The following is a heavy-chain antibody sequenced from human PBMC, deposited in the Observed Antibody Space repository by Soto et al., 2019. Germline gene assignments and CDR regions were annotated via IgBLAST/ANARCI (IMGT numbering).Heavy chain of an antibody. CDR3: AQTLGSAVAGPGRFAL. V-gene: IGHV1-69*13. D-gene: IGHD6-19*01. Sequence: QVQLVQSGAEVKKPGSSVKVSCKASRGTFSTYAISWVRQAPGQGLEWMGGTIPLFGTANYAQKFQGRVMITADESTSTAYLDLSSLRSEDTAVYYCAQTLGSAVAGPGRFALWGRGTLITVSS. J-gene: IGHJ2*01. CDR2: TIPLFGTA. CDR1: RGTFSTYA.